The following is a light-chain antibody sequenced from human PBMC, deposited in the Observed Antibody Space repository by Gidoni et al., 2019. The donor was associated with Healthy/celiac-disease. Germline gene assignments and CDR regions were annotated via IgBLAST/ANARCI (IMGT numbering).Light chain of an antibody. Sequence: QSVLPHPPSLSVAPGQWVTISCTGSSSNIGAGYDVHWYQQLPGTAPKLLIYGNSNRPSGVPDRFSGSKSGTSASLAITGLQAEDEADYYCQSYDSSHYVFGTGTKVTVL. J-gene: IGLJ1*01. V-gene: IGLV1-40*01. CDR2: GNS. CDR3: QSYDSSHYV. CDR1: SSNIGAGYD.